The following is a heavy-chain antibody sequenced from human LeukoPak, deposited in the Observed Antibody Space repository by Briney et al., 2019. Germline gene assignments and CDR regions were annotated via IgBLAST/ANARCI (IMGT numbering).Heavy chain of an antibody. CDR2: IIPIFGTA. Sequence: SVKVSCKASGGTFSSYAISWVRQAPGQGLEWMGGIIPIFGTANYAQKFQGRATITADESTSTAYMELSSLRSEDAAVYYCARTFMRDYFDYWGQGTLVTVSS. D-gene: IGHD3-16*01. V-gene: IGHV1-69*13. CDR1: GGTFSSYA. J-gene: IGHJ4*02. CDR3: ARTFMRDYFDY.